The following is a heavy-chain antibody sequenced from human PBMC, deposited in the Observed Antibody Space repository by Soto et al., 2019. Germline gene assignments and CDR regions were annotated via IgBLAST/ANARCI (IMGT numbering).Heavy chain of an antibody. CDR3: SRDLNPYGELSGYYSGWGDAFDV. J-gene: IGHJ3*01. V-gene: IGHV3-48*03. D-gene: IGHD3-3*01. Sequence: PGGSLRLSCAASGFTFSNYEMNWVRQAPGKGLEWVSYISSSGSTIYYADSVKGRFTISRENARNSLYLQVNSLRAEDTAVSYCSRDLNPYGELSGYYSGWGDAFDVWGQGTMVTVSS. CDR1: GFTFSNYE. CDR2: ISSSGSTI.